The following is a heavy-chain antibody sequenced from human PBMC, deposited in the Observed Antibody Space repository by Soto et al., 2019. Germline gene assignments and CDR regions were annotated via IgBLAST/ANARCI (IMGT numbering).Heavy chain of an antibody. V-gene: IGHV3-7*01. CDR2: INRDGSEK. CDR3: ARELIEGPAEYFLH. Sequence: RGSLRLSCAVSGFTFSNSCMSWVRQTPEKGLEWVANINRDGSEKYYLGSVKGRFTISRDNAKNSLYLQMNSLRAEDTAVYFCARELIEGPAEYFLHWGQGTLLTVSS. CDR1: GFTFSNSC. J-gene: IGHJ1*01.